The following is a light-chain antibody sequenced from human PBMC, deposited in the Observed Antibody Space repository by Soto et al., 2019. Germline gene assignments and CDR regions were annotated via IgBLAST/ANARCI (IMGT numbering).Light chain of an antibody. CDR1: QSVSSF. CDR2: DAS. J-gene: IGKJ1*01. V-gene: IGKV3-11*01. Sequence: EIVLTQSPATLSLSPGERATLSCRASQSVSSFLAWYQQKPAQAPRLLIYDASSRATGIPVRFSGGGSGTDFTLTISSLEPEDFAVYYCQQRSYWPTFGQGTKVDIK. CDR3: QQRSYWPT.